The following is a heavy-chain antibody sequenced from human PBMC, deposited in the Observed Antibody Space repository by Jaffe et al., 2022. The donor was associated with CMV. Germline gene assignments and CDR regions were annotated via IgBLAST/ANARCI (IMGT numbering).Heavy chain of an antibody. D-gene: IGHD5-12*01. CDR1: GFTFSSYG. CDR3: ASQAHRGYSGYYGMDV. Sequence: QVQLVESGGGVVQPGRSLRLSCAASGFTFSSYGMHWVRQAPGKGLEWVAVIWYDGSNKYYADSVKGRFTISRDNSKNTLYLQMNSLRAEDTAVYYCASQAHRGYSGYYGMDVWGQGTTVTVSS. CDR2: IWYDGSNK. V-gene: IGHV3-33*01. J-gene: IGHJ6*02.